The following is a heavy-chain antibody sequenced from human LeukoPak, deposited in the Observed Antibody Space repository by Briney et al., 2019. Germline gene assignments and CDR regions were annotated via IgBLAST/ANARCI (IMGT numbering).Heavy chain of an antibody. J-gene: IGHJ3*02. CDR3: AGDVTTFLLPNAYAFDI. CDR1: GFTFNRYA. D-gene: IGHD2/OR15-2a*01. Sequence: PGKSLRLSCAASGFTFNRYAMHWVRQAPGKGLEWVASLSYDGYNKQYADSVKGRFTISRDISENTLYLQMNSLRADDTALYYCAGDVTTFLLPNAYAFDIWGQGTMVTVSS. V-gene: IGHV3-30*14. CDR2: LSYDGYNK.